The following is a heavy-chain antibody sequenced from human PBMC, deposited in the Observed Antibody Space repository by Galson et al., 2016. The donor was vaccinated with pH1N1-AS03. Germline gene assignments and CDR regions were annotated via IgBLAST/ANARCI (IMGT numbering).Heavy chain of an antibody. CDR2: ISGGVHNT. Sequence: SLRLSCAGSGFLVSNYAMSWVRQAPGKGPEWVSAISGGVHNTYYADSVRGRFTISRDSSKNTLYLQMNSLRAEDTGIYYCAKDCMGCMLMFDSWGQGTLVTVSS. CDR3: AKDCMGCMLMFDS. V-gene: IGHV3-23*01. D-gene: IGHD3-16*01. J-gene: IGHJ4*02. CDR1: GFLVSNYA.